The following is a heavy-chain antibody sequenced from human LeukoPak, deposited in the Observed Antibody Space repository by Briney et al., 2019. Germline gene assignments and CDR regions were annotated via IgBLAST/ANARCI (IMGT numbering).Heavy chain of an antibody. CDR1: GGSISSYY. V-gene: IGHV4-59*01. CDR3: ARENYYGSGSWDFYYYYYMDV. Sequence: PSETLSLTCTGSGGSISSYYWSWIRQPPGKGLEWIGYIYYSGSTNYNPCLKSRVTISVDTSKNQFSLKLSSVTAADTAVYYCARENYYGSGSWDFYYYYYMDVWGKGTTVTVSS. J-gene: IGHJ6*03. CDR2: IYYSGST. D-gene: IGHD3-10*01.